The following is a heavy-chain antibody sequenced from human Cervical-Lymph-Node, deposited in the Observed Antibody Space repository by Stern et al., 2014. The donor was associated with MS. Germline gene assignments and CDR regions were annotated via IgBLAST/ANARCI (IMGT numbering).Heavy chain of an antibody. V-gene: IGHV1-2*02. Sequence: QVQLVQSGAEVKKPGASVKVSCKASGYSFTGDFMHWVRQAPGQGLEWMGWINPNSGATDFAQKFQGRVTMTRDTSISTAYMELNSLRSDDTAVYYCATATAVQARFWFDPWGQGTLVIVSS. CDR1: GYSFTGDF. D-gene: IGHD6-13*01. CDR2: INPNSGAT. CDR3: ATATAVQARFWFDP. J-gene: IGHJ5*02.